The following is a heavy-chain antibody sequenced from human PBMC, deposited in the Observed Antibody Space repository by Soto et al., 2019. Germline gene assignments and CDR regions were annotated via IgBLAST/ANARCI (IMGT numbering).Heavy chain of an antibody. J-gene: IGHJ5*02. V-gene: IGHV1-18*01. Sequence: GASVKVSCTVSGYTFYRYGITWVRQAPGQGLEWMGWINPSNDNTNYAQKFRGRVTMTTDASTSTAHMELRSLKSDDTAVYYCARDTKQDSNGYDLEWFDPWGQGTLVTVSS. CDR3: ARDTKQDSNGYDLEWFDP. D-gene: IGHD3-22*01. CDR2: INPSNDNT. CDR1: GYTFYRYG.